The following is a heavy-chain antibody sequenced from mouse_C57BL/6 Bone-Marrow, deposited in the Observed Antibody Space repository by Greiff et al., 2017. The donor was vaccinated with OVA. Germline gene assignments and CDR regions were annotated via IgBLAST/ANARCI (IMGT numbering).Heavy chain of an antibody. Sequence: EVQLQQSGPELVKPGASVKISCTASGYTFTDYYMNWVKQSHGKSLEWIGDINPNNGGTSYNQKFTGKATLTVDTSSSTAYMELRSLPSEDSAVYYGARYVPYSDGSSYDWDVDAMDYWGQGTSVTVSS. V-gene: IGHV1-26*01. D-gene: IGHD1-1*01. CDR2: INPNNGGT. CDR1: GYTFTDYY. J-gene: IGHJ4*01. CDR3: ARYVPYSDGSSYDWDVDAMDY.